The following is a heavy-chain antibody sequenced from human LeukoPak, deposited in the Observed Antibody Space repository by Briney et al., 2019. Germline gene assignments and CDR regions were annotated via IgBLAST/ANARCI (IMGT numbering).Heavy chain of an antibody. CDR1: GGSISSYY. Sequence: SETLSLTCTVSGGSISSYYWSWIRQAPGKGPEWIGYTSHSGSTNYNPSLKSRVTISVDTSKNQFSLKLTSVTAADTAVYYCARGLGGSSGCFGYWGQGTLVTVSS. V-gene: IGHV4-59*01. CDR2: TSHSGST. CDR3: ARGLGGSSGCFGY. J-gene: IGHJ4*02. D-gene: IGHD6-19*01.